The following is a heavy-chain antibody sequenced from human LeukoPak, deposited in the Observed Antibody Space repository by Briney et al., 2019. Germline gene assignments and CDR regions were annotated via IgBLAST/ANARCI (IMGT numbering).Heavy chain of an antibody. CDR3: ASMTTIFGVVTPYYYMDV. V-gene: IGHV1-69*04. CDR2: IIPILGIA. J-gene: IGHJ6*03. Sequence: SVKVSCKASGGTFSSYAISWVRQAPGQGLEWMGRIIPILGIANYAQKFQGRVTITADESTSTAYMELSSLRSEDTAVYYCASMTTIFGVVTPYYYMDVWGKGTTVTVSS. CDR1: GGTFSSYA. D-gene: IGHD3-3*01.